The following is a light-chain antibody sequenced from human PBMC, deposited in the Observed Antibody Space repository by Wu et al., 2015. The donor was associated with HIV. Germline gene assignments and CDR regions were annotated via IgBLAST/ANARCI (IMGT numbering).Light chain of an antibody. CDR2: GSS. CDR1: QSVSSS. CDR3: QQCSNWPFT. Sequence: IVLTQSPATLSLSPGERATLSCRASQSVSSSLVWYQQKPGQAPRLLIHGSSTRATGIPDRFSGSGSETDFTLTINRLEPEDSAVYYCQQCSNWPFTFGGGTKVEIK. J-gene: IGKJ4*01. V-gene: IGKV3-11*01.